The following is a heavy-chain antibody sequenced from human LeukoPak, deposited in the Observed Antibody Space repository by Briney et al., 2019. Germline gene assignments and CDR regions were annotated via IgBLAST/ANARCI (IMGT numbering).Heavy chain of an antibody. Sequence: SETLSLTCAVCGGSFSGYYWSWIRQPPGKGLEWIGEINHSGSTNYNPSLKSRVTISVDTSKNQFSLKLSSVTAADTAVYYCARGRSLGYWGQGALVTVSS. J-gene: IGHJ4*02. CDR2: INHSGST. CDR3: ARGRSLGY. V-gene: IGHV4-34*01. D-gene: IGHD3-16*01. CDR1: GGSFSGYY.